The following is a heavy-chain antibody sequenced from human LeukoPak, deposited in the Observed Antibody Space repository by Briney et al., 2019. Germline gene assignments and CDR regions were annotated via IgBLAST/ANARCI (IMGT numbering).Heavy chain of an antibody. CDR2: IIPILGIA. J-gene: IGHJ4*02. Sequence: ASVKVSCKASGGTFSSYAISWVRQAPGQGLEWMGRIIPILGIANYAQKFQGRVTITADKSTSTAYMELSSLRSEDTAVYYCAVTHDYSNPYYFDYWGQGTLVTVSS. V-gene: IGHV1-69*04. CDR1: GGTFSSYA. D-gene: IGHD4-11*01. CDR3: AVTHDYSNPYYFDY.